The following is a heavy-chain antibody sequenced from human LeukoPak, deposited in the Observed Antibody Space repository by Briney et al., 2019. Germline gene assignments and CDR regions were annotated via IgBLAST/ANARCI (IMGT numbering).Heavy chain of an antibody. CDR2: ISGSGAST. J-gene: IGHJ4*02. D-gene: IGHD1-20*01. CDR3: ARRRYNWNAIDY. V-gene: IGHV3-23*01. Sequence: GGSLRLSCAASGFTFSSYAMSWVRQAPGKGLEWVSCISGSGASTYYPDSVKGRFTISRDNAKNTLYLQMNSLRAEDTAVYYCARRRYNWNAIDYWGQGTLVTVSS. CDR1: GFTFSSYA.